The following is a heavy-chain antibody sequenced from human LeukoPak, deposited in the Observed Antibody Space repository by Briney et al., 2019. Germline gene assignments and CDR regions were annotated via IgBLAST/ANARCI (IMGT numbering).Heavy chain of an antibody. J-gene: IGHJ6*03. CDR1: GGSISSYY. CDR2: IYTSGST. D-gene: IGHD2-2*01. Sequence: SETLSLTCTVSGGSISSYYWSWIRQPAGKELEWIGRIYTSGSTNYNPSLKSRVTMSVDTSKNQFSLKLSSVTAADTAVYYCVRFGIVVVPAATSYYYYYYMDVWGKGTTVTVSS. CDR3: VRFGIVVVPAATSYYYYYYMDV. V-gene: IGHV4-4*07.